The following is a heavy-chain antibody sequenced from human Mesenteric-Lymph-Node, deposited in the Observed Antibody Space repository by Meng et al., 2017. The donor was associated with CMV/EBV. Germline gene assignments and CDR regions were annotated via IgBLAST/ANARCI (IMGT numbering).Heavy chain of an antibody. CDR2: IFYTGST. CDR3: ANDYGSGSYRFDY. D-gene: IGHD3-10*01. J-gene: IGHJ4*02. V-gene: IGHV4-30-2*01. Sequence: SGGSVSKGDHSWIWVRQPPGRGLELLGYIFYTGSTYYNPSLKGRVTMSMDRSKNQFSLKLTSVTAADTAVYYCANDYGSGSYRFDYWGQGTLVTVSS. CDR1: GGSVSKGDHS.